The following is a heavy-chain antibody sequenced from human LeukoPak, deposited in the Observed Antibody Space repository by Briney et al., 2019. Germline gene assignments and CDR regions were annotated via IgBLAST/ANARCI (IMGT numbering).Heavy chain of an antibody. Sequence: SETLSLTCAVYGGSFSGYYWSWIRQPPGKGLEWIGEINHSGSTNYNPPLKSRVTISVDTSKNQFSLKLSSVTAADTAVYYCARGPYYYYYGMDVWGQGTTVTVSS. V-gene: IGHV4-34*01. CDR2: INHSGST. CDR3: ARGPYYYYYGMDV. J-gene: IGHJ6*02. CDR1: GGSFSGYY.